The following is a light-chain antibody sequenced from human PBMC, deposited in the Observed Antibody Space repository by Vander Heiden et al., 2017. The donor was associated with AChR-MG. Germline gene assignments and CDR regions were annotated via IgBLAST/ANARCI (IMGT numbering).Light chain of an antibody. CDR2: RDS. V-gene: IGLV3-9*01. Sequence: SYELTQPLAVSVALGQTARITCAGNNIGSKNVHWYQQKPGQAPVLVIYRDSNRPSGIPERFSGSNSGNTATLTISRAQAGDEADYYCQVWDSSTASFGGGTKLTVL. CDR1: NIGSKN. J-gene: IGLJ3*02. CDR3: QVWDSSTAS.